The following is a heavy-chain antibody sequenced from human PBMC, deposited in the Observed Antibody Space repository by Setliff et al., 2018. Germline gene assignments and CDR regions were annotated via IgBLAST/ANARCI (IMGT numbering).Heavy chain of an antibody. CDR2: IIQGGNT. CDR1: GFTFAAYS. J-gene: IGHJ1*01. V-gene: IGHV3-23*01. D-gene: IGHD1-26*01. Sequence: SLRLSCEGSGFTFAAYSFTWVRQAPGKGLEFVSGIIQGGNTYYADSVKDRFTISRDNSKNTLYLQMNSLRAEDTAVYYCSTGSIVGATAAEYFQHWGQGTLVTVSS. CDR3: STGSIVGATAAEYFQH.